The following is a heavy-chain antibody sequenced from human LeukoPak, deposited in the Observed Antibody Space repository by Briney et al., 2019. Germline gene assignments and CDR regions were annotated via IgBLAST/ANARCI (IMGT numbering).Heavy chain of an antibody. CDR2: IKHDGSEK. D-gene: IGHD3-16*01. CDR1: GSSFNSDW. V-gene: IGHV3-7*01. Sequence: QAGGSLRLSCAASGSSFNSDWMDRVRQAPGKGLEWVANIKHDGSEKNCLDSVKGRFTISRDNAQNSLYLQMNGLRVEDSAVYYCTRRLDDWGQGTLVTVSS. J-gene: IGHJ4*02. CDR3: TRRLDD.